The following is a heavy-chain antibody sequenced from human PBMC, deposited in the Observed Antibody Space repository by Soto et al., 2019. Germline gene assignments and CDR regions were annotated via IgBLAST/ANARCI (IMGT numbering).Heavy chain of an antibody. D-gene: IGHD1-26*01. CDR2: ISSNGGST. CDR3: VNGWDMGESGY. V-gene: IGHV3-64D*06. CDR1: GFTFSIYA. J-gene: IGHJ4*02. Sequence: PGGSLRLSCSASGFTFSIYAMHWFRQAPGKGLEYVSAISSNGGSTYYADSVKGRFTISRDNSKNTLYLQMSSLRAEDTAVYYCVNGWDMGESGYWGQGTLVTVSS.